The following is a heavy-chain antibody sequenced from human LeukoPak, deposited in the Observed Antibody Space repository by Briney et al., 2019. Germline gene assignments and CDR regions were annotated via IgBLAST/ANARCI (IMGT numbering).Heavy chain of an antibody. D-gene: IGHD2-8*01. CDR2: ISGSGGST. J-gene: IGHJ4*02. V-gene: IGHV3-23*01. CDR3: AKAGDIVLMVYAPVDY. CDR1: GFTFSSYS. Sequence: PGGSLRLSCAASGFTFSSYSMNWVRQAPGKGLEWVSAISGSGGSTYYADPVKGRFTISRDNSKNTLYLQMNSLRAEDTAVYYCAKAGDIVLMVYAPVDYWGQGTLVTVSS.